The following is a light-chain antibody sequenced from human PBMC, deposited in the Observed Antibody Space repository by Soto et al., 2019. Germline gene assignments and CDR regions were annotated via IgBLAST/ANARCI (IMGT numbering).Light chain of an antibody. V-gene: IGKV2-28*01. CDR2: LGS. J-gene: IGKJ1*01. Sequence: TPGEPASISCRSSQSLLHSNGYNYLDWYLQKPGQSPQLLIYLGSNRASGVPDRFSGSGSGTDFTLKISRVEAEDVGVYYCMQALQTWTFGQGTKVDIK. CDR3: MQALQTWT. CDR1: QSLLHSNGYNY.